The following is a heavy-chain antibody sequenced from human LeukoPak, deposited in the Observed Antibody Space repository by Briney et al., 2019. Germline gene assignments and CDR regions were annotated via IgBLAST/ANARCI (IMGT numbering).Heavy chain of an antibody. D-gene: IGHD3-10*01. CDR2: IYSSGRT. CDR3: AREVVREYYGSGSYHYYVDV. Sequence: SETLSLTCTVSGGSISSDYWTWIRQPAGKGLEWIGRIYSSGRTTYNPSLKSRVTMSIDTSKNQFSLNLRSVTAADTAVYYCAREVVREYYGSGSYHYYVDVWGKGTTVTISS. J-gene: IGHJ6*03. CDR1: GGSISSDY. V-gene: IGHV4-4*07.